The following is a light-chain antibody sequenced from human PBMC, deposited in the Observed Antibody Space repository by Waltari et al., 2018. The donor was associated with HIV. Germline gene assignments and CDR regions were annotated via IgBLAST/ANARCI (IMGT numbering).Light chain of an antibody. J-gene: IGKJ1*01. CDR3: QQSYSNPRT. Sequence: DIQMTQSPSSLSASVGDRVTITCRASQTVNTFLNWYQQKPGKAPRLLIYAASSLQSGVPSRFGGAGSGTDFTLTISSLHPEDFGTYYGQQSYSNPRTFGQGTKVE. CDR1: QTVNTF. CDR2: AAS. V-gene: IGKV1-39*01.